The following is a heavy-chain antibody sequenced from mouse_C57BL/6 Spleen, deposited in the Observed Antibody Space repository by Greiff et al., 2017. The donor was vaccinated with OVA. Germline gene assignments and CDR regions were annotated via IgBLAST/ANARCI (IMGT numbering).Heavy chain of an antibody. CDR2: ISDGGSYT. CDR1: GFTFSSYA. CDR3: ARDRRFITTDAMDY. Sequence: DVQLVESGGGLVKPGGSLKLSCAASGFTFSSYAMSWVRQTPEKRLEWVATISDGGSYTYYPDNVKGRFTISRDNAKNNLYLQMSHLKSEDTAMYYCARDRRFITTDAMDYWGQGTSVTVSS. V-gene: IGHV5-4*01. D-gene: IGHD1-1*01. J-gene: IGHJ4*01.